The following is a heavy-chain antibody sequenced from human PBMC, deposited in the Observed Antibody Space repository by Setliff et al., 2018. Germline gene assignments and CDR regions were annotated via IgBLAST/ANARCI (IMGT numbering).Heavy chain of an antibody. D-gene: IGHD3-3*01. Sequence: GASVKVSCKASGGTFSSYAISWVRQAPGQGLEWMGKIIPIFGTANYAQKFQGRVTIIADKSTSTAYMELSSLRSEDTAVYYCARDWGVITIFGMDYYMDVWGKGTTVTVSS. CDR3: ARDWGVITIFGMDYYMDV. V-gene: IGHV1-69*06. CDR2: IIPIFGTA. CDR1: GGTFSSYA. J-gene: IGHJ6*03.